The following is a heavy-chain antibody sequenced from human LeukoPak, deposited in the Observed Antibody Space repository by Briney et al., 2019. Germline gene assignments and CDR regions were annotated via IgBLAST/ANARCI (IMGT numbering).Heavy chain of an antibody. CDR1: GGSISSYY. Sequence: SETLSLTCTVSGGSISSYYWGWIRQPPGKGLEWIGYIYYSGSTNYNPSLKSRVTISVDTSKNQFSLKLSSVTAADTAVYYCAREEDSNHGGYFDYWGQGTLVTVSS. D-gene: IGHD1-14*01. CDR2: IYYSGST. V-gene: IGHV4-59*01. J-gene: IGHJ4*02. CDR3: AREEDSNHGGYFDY.